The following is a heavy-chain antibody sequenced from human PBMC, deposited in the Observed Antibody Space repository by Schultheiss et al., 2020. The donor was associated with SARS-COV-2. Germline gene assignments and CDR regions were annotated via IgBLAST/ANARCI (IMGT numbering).Heavy chain of an antibody. J-gene: IGHJ4*02. V-gene: IGHV1-18*01. CDR2: ISVYNGNT. Sequence: ASVKVSCKASGYTFSSYAISWVRQAPGQGLEWMGWISVYNGNTNYAQKLQGRVTITADKSTSTAYMELSSLRSEDTAVYYCARGNVDTAMVTPNYFDYWGQGTLVTVSS. D-gene: IGHD5-18*01. CDR1: GYTFSSYA. CDR3: ARGNVDTAMVTPNYFDY.